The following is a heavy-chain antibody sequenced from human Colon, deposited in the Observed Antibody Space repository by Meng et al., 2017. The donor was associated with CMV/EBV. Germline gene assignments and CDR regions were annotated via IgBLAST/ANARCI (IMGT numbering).Heavy chain of an antibody. CDR1: GLVFDLYS. V-gene: IGHV3-7*01. CDR3: ARDQEIQLWDGVYYYYGMDV. CDR2: IKQDGSEK. J-gene: IGHJ6*02. Sequence: GGSLRLSCVGSGLVFDLYSMAWVRQAPGKGLEWVANIKQDGSEKYYVDSVKGRFTISRDNAKNSLYLQMNSLRAEDTAVYYCARDQEIQLWDGVYYYYGMDVWGQGTTVTVSS. D-gene: IGHD5-18*01.